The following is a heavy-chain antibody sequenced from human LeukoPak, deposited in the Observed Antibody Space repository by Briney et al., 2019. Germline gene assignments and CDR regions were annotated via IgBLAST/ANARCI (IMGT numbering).Heavy chain of an antibody. CDR1: GYTFIAYY. Sequence: ASVKVSSKASGYTFIAYYLYWVRQAPGQGLELMGWISPNSGGTKYAQNFQGRVTITRDTSISTVYMEMSRLSYDDTAVYYCARGHIFDFAFWGQGTLVTVSS. V-gene: IGHV1-2*02. CDR2: ISPNSGGT. CDR3: ARGHIFDFAF. D-gene: IGHD3/OR15-3a*01. J-gene: IGHJ4*02.